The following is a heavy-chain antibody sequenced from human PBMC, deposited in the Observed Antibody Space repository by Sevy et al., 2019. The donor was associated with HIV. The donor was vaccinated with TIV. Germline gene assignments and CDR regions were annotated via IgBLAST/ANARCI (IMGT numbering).Heavy chain of an antibody. CDR3: ARDKGSRWDIVLLEAWAFDY. V-gene: IGHV3-21*01. J-gene: IGHJ4*02. CDR1: GFTFSSYS. D-gene: IGHD2-8*02. CDR2: ISSSSSYI. Sequence: GGSLRLSCAASGFTFSSYSMNWVRQAPGKGLEWVSSISSSSSYIYYADSVKGRFTISRDNAKNSLYLQMNSLRAEDTAVYYCARDKGSRWDIVLLEAWAFDYWGQGTLVTVSS.